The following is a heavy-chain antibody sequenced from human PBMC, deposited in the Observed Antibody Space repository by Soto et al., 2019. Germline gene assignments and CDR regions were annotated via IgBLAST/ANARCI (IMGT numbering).Heavy chain of an antibody. J-gene: IGHJ4*02. CDR1: GYSISAYY. D-gene: IGHD1-26*01. V-gene: IGHV1-2*02. CDR3: GRDDYGSFPY. CDR2: IDPKNGGT. Sequence: QVQLVQSGTEVKKPGASVKVSCQASGYSISAYYIHWVRQAPGQGLEWMGWIDPKNGGTVSAQKFQGRLTMTRDTSISTVYMDLSGLTSDDTALYYCGRDDYGSFPYWGQGSLVTDSS.